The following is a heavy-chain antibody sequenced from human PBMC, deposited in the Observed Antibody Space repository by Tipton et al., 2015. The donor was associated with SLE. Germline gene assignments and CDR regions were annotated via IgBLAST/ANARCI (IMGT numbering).Heavy chain of an antibody. V-gene: IGHV4-38-2*02. CDR1: GYSISSDYY. J-gene: IGHJ4*02. D-gene: IGHD3-16*01. CDR3: ARGQKRLGAYFDY. Sequence: LRLSCTVSGYSISSDYYWGWIRQPPGKGLEWIGSVSHGGSTYYNPSLNSRVTMSVDTSKDQFSLKLSSVTAADTAVYYCARGQKRLGAYFDYWGQGTLVTVSS. CDR2: VSHGGST.